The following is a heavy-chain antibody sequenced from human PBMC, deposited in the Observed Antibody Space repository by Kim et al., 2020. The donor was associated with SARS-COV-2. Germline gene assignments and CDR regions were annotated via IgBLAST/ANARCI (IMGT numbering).Heavy chain of an antibody. CDR3: ARLLEWLLPQFDY. Sequence: SETLSLTCTVSGGSISSSSYYWGWIRQPPGKGLEWIGSIYYSGSTYYNPSLKSRVTISVDTSKNQFSLKLSSVTAADTAVYYCARLLEWLLPQFDYWVQG. CDR1: GGSISSSSYY. J-gene: IGHJ4*02. V-gene: IGHV4-39*01. CDR2: IYYSGST. D-gene: IGHD3-3*01.